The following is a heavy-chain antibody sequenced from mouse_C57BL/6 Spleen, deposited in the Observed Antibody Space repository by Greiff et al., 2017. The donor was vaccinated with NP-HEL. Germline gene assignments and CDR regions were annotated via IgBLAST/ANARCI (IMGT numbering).Heavy chain of an antibody. CDR3: ATPVFFAY. V-gene: IGHV1-22*01. Sequence: LVEPGASVKMSCKASGYTFTDYNMHWVKQSHGKSLEWIGYINPNNGGTSYNQKFKGKATLTVNKSSSTAYMELRSLTSEDSAVYYCATPVFFAYWGQGTLVTVSA. CDR2: INPNNGGT. J-gene: IGHJ3*01. CDR1: GYTFTDYN.